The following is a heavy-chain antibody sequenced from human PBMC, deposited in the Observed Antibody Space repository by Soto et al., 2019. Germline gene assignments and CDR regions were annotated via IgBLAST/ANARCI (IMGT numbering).Heavy chain of an antibody. CDR1: GGSISSSDNY. J-gene: IGHJ4*02. CDR2: MYYSGST. Sequence: PSETLSLTCTVSGGSISSSDNYWGWIRQPPGRGLEWIGSMYYSGSTYYNPPLESRVTISIDPSRNQFSLKLTSVTAADTAVYFCARGGWDSSSWLFDYWGQGALVTVSS. D-gene: IGHD6-13*01. V-gene: IGHV4-39*02. CDR3: ARGGWDSSSWLFDY.